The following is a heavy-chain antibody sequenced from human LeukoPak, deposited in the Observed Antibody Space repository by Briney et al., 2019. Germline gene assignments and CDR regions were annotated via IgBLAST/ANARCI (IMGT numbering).Heavy chain of an antibody. J-gene: IGHJ4*02. CDR2: IYYSGST. V-gene: IGHV4-59*12. Sequence: SETLSLTCTVSGGSISSYYWSWIRQPPGKGLEWIGYIYYSGSTTYNPSLKSRVTISVDTSKNQLSLILSSVTAADTAVYYCARGPYSSDAGYWGQGTLVTVSS. CDR3: ARGPYSSDAGY. D-gene: IGHD6-25*01. CDR1: GGSISSYY.